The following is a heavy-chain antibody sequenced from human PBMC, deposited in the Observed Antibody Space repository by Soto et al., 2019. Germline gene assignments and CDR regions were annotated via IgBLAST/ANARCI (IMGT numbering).Heavy chain of an antibody. CDR1: GFTFSSYG. CDR2: ISYDGSNK. CDR3: ANIRDY. Sequence: QVQLVESGGGVVQPGRSLRLSCAASGFTFSSYGMHWVRQAPGKGLEWVAVISYDGSNKYYADSVKGRFTISRDNSKNTLHLQMNSLRAEDTAVYYCANIRDYWGQGTLVTVSS. D-gene: IGHD1-20*01. J-gene: IGHJ4*02. V-gene: IGHV3-30*18.